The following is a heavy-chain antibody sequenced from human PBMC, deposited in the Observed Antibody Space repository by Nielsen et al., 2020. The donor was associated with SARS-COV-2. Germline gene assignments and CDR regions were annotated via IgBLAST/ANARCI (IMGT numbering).Heavy chain of an antibody. D-gene: IGHD3-22*01. CDR2: INHSGST. CDR3: ARGNRGHRRMYYYDSSGYSIDY. CDR1: GGSFSGYY. Sequence: SETLSLTCAVYGGSFSGYYWSWIRQPPGKGLEWIGEINHSGSTNYNPSLKSRVTISVDTSKNQFSLKLSSVTAADTAVYYCARGNRGHRRMYYYDSSGYSIDYWGQGTLVTVSS. J-gene: IGHJ4*02. V-gene: IGHV4-34*01.